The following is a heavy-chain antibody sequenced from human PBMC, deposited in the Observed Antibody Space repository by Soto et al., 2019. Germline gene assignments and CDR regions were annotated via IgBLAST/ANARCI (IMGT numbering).Heavy chain of an antibody. D-gene: IGHD3-10*01. CDR2: IRGSGDKT. V-gene: IGHV3-23*01. CDR1: GFTFSSYS. Sequence: EVQLLESGGGLVQPGGSLRLSCAASGFTFSSYSLSWVRQAPGKGLDWVSAIRGSGDKTYYADSVKGRFTISRDNTKNTRYLQMNSLSAEDTAVYYYAKSPTLGRRLIFDYWGQGALVTVSS. CDR3: AKSPTLGRRLIFDY. J-gene: IGHJ4*02.